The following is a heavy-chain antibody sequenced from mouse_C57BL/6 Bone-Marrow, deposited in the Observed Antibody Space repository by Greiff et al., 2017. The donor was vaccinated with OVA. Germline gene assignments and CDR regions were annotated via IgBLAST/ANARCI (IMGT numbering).Heavy chain of an antibody. CDR1: GYTFTSSW. CDR2: IYPGSGSP. V-gene: IGHV1-55*01. J-gene: IGHJ2*01. Sequence: QVQLQQPGAELVKPGASVKLSCKASGYTFTSSWITWVKQCPGPGLEWIGDIYPGSGSPNSNEKFNSKATLTVDTSSSTAYMQLRSLTSEDSAVYYCARRVHYYGSQDFDYWGQGTTLTVSS. CDR3: ARRVHYYGSQDFDY. D-gene: IGHD1-1*01.